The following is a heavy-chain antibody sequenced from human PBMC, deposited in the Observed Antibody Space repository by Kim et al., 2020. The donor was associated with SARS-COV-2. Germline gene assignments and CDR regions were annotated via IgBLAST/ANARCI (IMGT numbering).Heavy chain of an antibody. D-gene: IGHD3-22*01. CDR3: ARDYYDSSGPG. V-gene: IGHV1-69*04. Sequence: SVKVSCKASGGTFSSYAISWVRQAPGQGLEWMGRIIPILGIANYAQKFQGRVTITADKSTSTAYMELSSLRSEDTAVYYCARDYYDSSGPGWGQGTLVTVSS. CDR1: GGTFSSYA. CDR2: IIPILGIA. J-gene: IGHJ4*02.